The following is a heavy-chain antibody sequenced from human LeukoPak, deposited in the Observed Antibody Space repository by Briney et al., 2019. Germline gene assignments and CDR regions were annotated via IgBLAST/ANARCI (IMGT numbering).Heavy chain of an antibody. CDR1: GFTFSSYS. Sequence: PGGSRRLSCAASGFTFSSYSMNWVRQAPGKGLEWVSYISSSSRTIYYADSVKGQFTISRDTAKNSLSLQMNRMSAEDTAVYYCARAHPDYSSRGSGVGYWGQGTLVTVSS. J-gene: IGHJ4*02. V-gene: IGHV3-48*01. CDR3: ARAHPDYSSRGSGVGY. D-gene: IGHD6-13*01. CDR2: ISSSSRTI.